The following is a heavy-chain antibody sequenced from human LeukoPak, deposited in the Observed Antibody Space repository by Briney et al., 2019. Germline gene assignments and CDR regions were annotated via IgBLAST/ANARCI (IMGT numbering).Heavy chain of an antibody. D-gene: IGHD4-17*01. CDR3: ATIGGDYVSFDN. Sequence: QAGGSLRLSCAASEFTVSSNYMSWVRQAPRKGLEWVSVIYSGGSTYYADSVKGRFTISRHNSKNTLYLQMNSLRGEDTAVYYCATIGGDYVSFDNWGQGTLVTVTS. V-gene: IGHV3-53*04. CDR1: EFTVSSNY. CDR2: IYSGGST. J-gene: IGHJ4*02.